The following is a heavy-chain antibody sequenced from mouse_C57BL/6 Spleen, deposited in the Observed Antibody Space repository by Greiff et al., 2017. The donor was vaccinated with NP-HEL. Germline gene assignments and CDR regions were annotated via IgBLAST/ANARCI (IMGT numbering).Heavy chain of an antibody. J-gene: IGHJ2*01. CDR2: TNPTNGRT. CDR1: GYTFTSYW. CDR3: ARIKKIVSTYFDD. Sequence: VQLQQSGAELVKAGASVKMSCKASGYTFTSYWMHWVKQRLGQGLEWFAETNPTNGRTYYNEKCKSKATLTVDKSTSTAYMLLSGPTFEDSAVYYCARIKKIVSTYFDDWGQGTTLTVSS. V-gene: IGHV1S81*02. D-gene: IGHD2-5*01.